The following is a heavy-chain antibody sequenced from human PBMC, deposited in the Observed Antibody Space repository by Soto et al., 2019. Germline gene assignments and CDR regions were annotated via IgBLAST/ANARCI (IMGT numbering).Heavy chain of an antibody. D-gene: IGHD6-13*01. CDR2: IYYSGST. CDR1: GGSISSGGYY. V-gene: IGHV4-31*03. J-gene: IGHJ4*02. CDR3: ARDRAAAGLSGAYYFDY. Sequence: TLSLTCTVSGGSISSGGYYWSWIRQHPGKGLEWIGYIYYSGSTYYNPSLKSRVTISVDTSKNQFSLKLSSVTAADTAVYYCARDRAAAGLSGAYYFDYWGQGTLVTVSS.